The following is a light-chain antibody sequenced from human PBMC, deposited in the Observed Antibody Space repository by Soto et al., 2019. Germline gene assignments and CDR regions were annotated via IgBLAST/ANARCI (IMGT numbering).Light chain of an antibody. CDR3: GAWDGSLSVYV. Sequence: QSVLTQPPSVSAAPGQKVTISCSGSSSNIGNNYVSWYQQLPGTAPKLLIYDNNKRPSGIPDRFSGSKSATSATLGITGLQTGDEADYYCGAWDGSLSVYVFGTGTKLTVL. CDR1: SSNIGNNY. CDR2: DNN. V-gene: IGLV1-51*01. J-gene: IGLJ1*01.